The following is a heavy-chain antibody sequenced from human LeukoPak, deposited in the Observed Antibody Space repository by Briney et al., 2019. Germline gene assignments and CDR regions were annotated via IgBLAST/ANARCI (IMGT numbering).Heavy chain of an antibody. CDR3: ARVITIGQPPYYYYMDV. V-gene: IGHV1-69*01. D-gene: IGHD3-10*01. CDR2: IIPIFGGT. Sequence: SVRVSCEASGGTFRTYGVSWVRQAPGQGLEWMGGIIPIFGGTSYAQKFQDRVTITADESTTVAYMDLSSPRFEDTAVYYCARVITIGQPPYYYYMDVWGKGTTVTVSS. J-gene: IGHJ6*03. CDR1: GGTFRTYG.